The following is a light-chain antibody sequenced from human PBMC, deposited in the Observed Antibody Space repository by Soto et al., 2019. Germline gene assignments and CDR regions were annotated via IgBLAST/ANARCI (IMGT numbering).Light chain of an antibody. CDR3: SSYAGSNNSV. V-gene: IGLV2-8*01. J-gene: IGLJ1*01. CDR1: SSDVGGYNY. Sequence: QSVLTQPPSASGSPGQSVTISCTGTSSDVGGYNYVSWYQHHPGKAPKLMIYEVSKRPSGVPDRFSGAKSGNTASLTVSGLQPEDEADYYWSSYAGSNNSVFGTGTKVTVL. CDR2: EVS.